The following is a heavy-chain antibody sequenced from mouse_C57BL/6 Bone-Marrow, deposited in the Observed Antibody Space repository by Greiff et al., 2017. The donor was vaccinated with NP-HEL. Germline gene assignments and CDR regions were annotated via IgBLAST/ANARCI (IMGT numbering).Heavy chain of an antibody. J-gene: IGHJ2*01. Sequence: EVKVEESGGGLVKPGGSLKLSCAASGFTFSSYAMSWVRQTPEKRLEWVATISDGGSYTYYPDNVKGRFTISRDNAKNNLYLQMSHLKSEDTAMYYCARVLLLRLDYWGQGTTLTVSS. CDR3: ARVLLLRLDY. D-gene: IGHD1-1*01. CDR1: GFTFSSYA. CDR2: ISDGGSYT. V-gene: IGHV5-4*03.